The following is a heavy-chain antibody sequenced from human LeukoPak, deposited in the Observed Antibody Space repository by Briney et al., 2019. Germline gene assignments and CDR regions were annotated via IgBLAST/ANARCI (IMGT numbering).Heavy chain of an antibody. Sequence: GGSLRLFCSASGFTFSSNARSWVRQAAGKGLEWVSAIIGSGGSTYYADSLKGRFTISRDNSKNTLYLQMNSLRAEDTAVYYCARSIVGATPFDPWGQGTLVTVSS. D-gene: IGHD1-26*01. CDR2: IIGSGGST. CDR3: ARSIVGATPFDP. CDR1: GFTFSSNA. J-gene: IGHJ5*02. V-gene: IGHV3-23*01.